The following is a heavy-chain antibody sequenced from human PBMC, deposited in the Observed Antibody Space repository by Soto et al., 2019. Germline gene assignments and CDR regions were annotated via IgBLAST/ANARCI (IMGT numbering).Heavy chain of an antibody. V-gene: IGHV4-31*03. CDR2: IYYSGST. Sequence: QVQLQESGPGLVKPSQTLSLTCTVSGGSISSGGYYWSWIRQHPGKGLEWIGYIYYSGSTYYNPSLKSRLTISVDTSKNQFSLKLSSVTAADTAVYYWARASEIVVVTAHPWFDPWGQGTLVTVSS. D-gene: IGHD2-21*02. CDR1: GGSISSGGYY. CDR3: ARASEIVVVTAHPWFDP. J-gene: IGHJ5*02.